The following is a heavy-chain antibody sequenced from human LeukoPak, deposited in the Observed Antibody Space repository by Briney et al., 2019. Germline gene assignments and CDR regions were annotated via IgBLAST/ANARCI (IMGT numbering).Heavy chain of an antibody. J-gene: IGHJ4*02. V-gene: IGHV3-30*18. CDR2: ISYDGSNK. Sequence: GRSLRLSCAASGFTFSSYGIHWVRQAPGKGLEWVAVISYDGSNKYYADSVKGRFTISRDNSKNTLYLQMNSLRAEDTAVYYCPKDLKGIYCSIASCCYFDYWGEGALVTVSS. CDR3: PKDLKGIYCSIASCCYFDY. CDR1: GFTFSSYG. D-gene: IGHD2-2*01.